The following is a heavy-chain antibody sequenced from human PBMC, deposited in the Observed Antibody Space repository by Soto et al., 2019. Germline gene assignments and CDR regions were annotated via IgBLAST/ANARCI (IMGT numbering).Heavy chain of an antibody. CDR2: IYYSGST. Sequence: SETLSLTCTVSGGSISSSSYYWGWIRQPPGKGLEWIGSIYYSGSTYYNPSLKSRVTISVDTSKNQFSLKLSSVTAADTAVYYCATGVGVTTYYWGQGTLVTVSS. CDR3: ATGVGVTTYY. J-gene: IGHJ4*02. CDR1: GGSISSSSYY. D-gene: IGHD4-17*01. V-gene: IGHV4-39*01.